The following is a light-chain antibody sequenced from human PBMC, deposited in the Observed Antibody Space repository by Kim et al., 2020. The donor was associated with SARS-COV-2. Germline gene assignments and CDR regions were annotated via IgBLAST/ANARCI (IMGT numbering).Light chain of an antibody. V-gene: IGLV1-40*01. J-gene: IGLJ1*01. CDR3: QSYDSSLSGYV. CDR1: SSNVGASYD. CDR2: GNS. Sequence: VTISCTGSSSNVGASYDVHWYQPLPGTAPKLLSYGNSHRPSGVPDRFSGSKSGTSASLAIPGLQAEDEADYYCQSYDSSLSGYVFGTGTKVTVL.